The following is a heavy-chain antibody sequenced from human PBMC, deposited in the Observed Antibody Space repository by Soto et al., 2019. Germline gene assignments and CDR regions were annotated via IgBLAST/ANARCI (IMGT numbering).Heavy chain of an antibody. Sequence: SETLSLTCTVSGGSISSSSYYWGWIRQPPGKGLEWIGSIYYSGSTYYNPSLKSRVTISVDTSKNQFSLKLSSVTAADTAVYYCARHVAYYDYIWGSYRPYYFDYWGQGTLVTVSS. CDR1: GGSISSSSYY. D-gene: IGHD3-16*02. J-gene: IGHJ4*02. CDR3: ARHVAYYDYIWGSYRPYYFDY. CDR2: IYYSGST. V-gene: IGHV4-39*01.